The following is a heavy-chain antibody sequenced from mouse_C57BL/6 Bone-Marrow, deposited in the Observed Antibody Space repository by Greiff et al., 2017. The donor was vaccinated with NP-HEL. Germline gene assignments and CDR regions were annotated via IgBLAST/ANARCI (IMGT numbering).Heavy chain of an antibody. J-gene: IGHJ2*01. CDR2: IYPGDGDT. D-gene: IGHD1-1*01. CDR3: ARLPFITTVVDYFDY. CDR1: GYAFSSYW. V-gene: IGHV1-80*01. Sequence: QVQLQQSGAELVKPGASVKISCKASGYAFSSYWMNWVKQRPGKGLEWIGQIYPGDGDTNYNGKFKGKATLTADKSSSTAYMQLSSLTSEDSAVYFCARLPFITTVVDYFDYWGQGTTLTVSS.